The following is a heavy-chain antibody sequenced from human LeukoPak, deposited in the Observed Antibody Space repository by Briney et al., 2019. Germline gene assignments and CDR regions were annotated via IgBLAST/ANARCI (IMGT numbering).Heavy chain of an antibody. Sequence: ASVKVSCKASGFTFTGYYMHWVRQAPGQGLEWMGWINPNNGDTKYAQRFQGRVTMTTDTSISTAYMELSSLRSEDTAVYYCARGCIAVAGPGPVVFYYYYMDVWGKGTTVTVSS. D-gene: IGHD6-19*01. CDR2: INPNNGDT. J-gene: IGHJ6*03. V-gene: IGHV1-2*02. CDR1: GFTFTGYY. CDR3: ARGCIAVAGPGPVVFYYYYMDV.